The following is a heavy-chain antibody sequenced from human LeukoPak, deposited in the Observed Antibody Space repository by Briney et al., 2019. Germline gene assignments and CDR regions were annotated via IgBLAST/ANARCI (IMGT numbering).Heavy chain of an antibody. D-gene: IGHD3-22*01. J-gene: IGHJ4*02. Sequence: SETLSLTCNVSGGSIRNYYWSWIRQPPGKGLEWIGYMYHTGHTMYNSSLKSRVTMSLDTSKNHFFLRLSSVTAADTAVYYCARHDHSGYYYDYWGQGTLVTVSS. CDR3: ARHDHSGYYYDY. V-gene: IGHV4-59*08. CDR2: MYHTGHT. CDR1: GGSIRNYY.